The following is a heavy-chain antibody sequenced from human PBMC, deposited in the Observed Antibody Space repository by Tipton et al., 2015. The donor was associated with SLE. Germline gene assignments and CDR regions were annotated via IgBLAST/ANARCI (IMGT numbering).Heavy chain of an antibody. CDR3: ARREGYCSSSTCHFDY. D-gene: IGHD2-2*01. V-gene: IGHV3-30*19. Sequence: QVQLVQSGGGVVQPGGSLRLSCSASGFTFSSYGMHWVRQTPGKGLEWVAVIWNDGSQIYYVDSVKGRFTISRDNSKNTLYLQMNSLRAEDTAVYYCARREGYCSSSTCHFDYWGQGTLVTVSS. CDR1: GFTFSSYG. CDR2: IWNDGSQI. J-gene: IGHJ4*02.